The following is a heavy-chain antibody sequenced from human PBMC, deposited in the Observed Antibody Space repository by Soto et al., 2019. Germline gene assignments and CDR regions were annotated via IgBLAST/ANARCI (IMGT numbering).Heavy chain of an antibody. CDR1: GFTFDDYA. CDR3: ASGPHSGLVSTYYCDY. CDR2: ISWKSGDI. V-gene: IGHV3-9*01. D-gene: IGHD6-6*01. J-gene: IGHJ4*02. Sequence: EVQLVESGGGLVQPGRSLRLSCAASGFTFDDYAMHWVRQAPGKGLEWVSGISWKSGDIGYADSVKGRFTISRDNAKNSLHLQMTRLRAEDTAIYYCASGPHSGLVSTYYCDYWGQGTLVTVSS.